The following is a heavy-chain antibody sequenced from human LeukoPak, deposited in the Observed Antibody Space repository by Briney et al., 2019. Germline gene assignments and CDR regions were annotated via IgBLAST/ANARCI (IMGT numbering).Heavy chain of an antibody. CDR3: ARDMYYYDSSGYLFDY. J-gene: IGHJ4*02. D-gene: IGHD3-22*01. Sequence: SETLSLTCAVSGGSISSSHWWSWVRPPPGKGLEWIGEIYHSGSTNYNPSLKSRITISVDMYKNQFSLQLSSVTAADTAVYYCARDMYYYDSSGYLFDYWGQGTLVTVSS. V-gene: IGHV4-4*02. CDR1: GGSISSSHW. CDR2: IYHSGST.